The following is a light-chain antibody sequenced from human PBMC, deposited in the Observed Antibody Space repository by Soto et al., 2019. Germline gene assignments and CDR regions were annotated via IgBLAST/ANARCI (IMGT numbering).Light chain of an antibody. CDR1: QNIVNY. Sequence: DIQMTQSPSSLSGSVGDRVTISCRASQNIVNYLHWYQRKPGTAPRLLISRASTVRSGIPPRFSGSGSGTDFTLTISSLQPEDFATYYCQQSYSTPPTFGQGTKVEIK. J-gene: IGKJ1*01. CDR3: QQSYSTPPT. V-gene: IGKV1-39*01. CDR2: RAS.